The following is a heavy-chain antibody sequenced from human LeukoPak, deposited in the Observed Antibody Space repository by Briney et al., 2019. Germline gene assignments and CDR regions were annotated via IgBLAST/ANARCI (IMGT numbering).Heavy chain of an antibody. J-gene: IGHJ4*02. CDR2: ISGSGGST. Sequence: GGSLRLSCAASGFTFSSYAMSWVRQAPGKGLEWVSAISGSGGSTYYADSVKGRFTISRDNSKNTLYLQMNGLRAEDTAVYYCAKEGGSGSYLPVDCWGQGTLVTVSS. CDR1: GFTFSSYA. CDR3: AKEGGSGSYLPVDC. D-gene: IGHD3-10*01. V-gene: IGHV3-23*01.